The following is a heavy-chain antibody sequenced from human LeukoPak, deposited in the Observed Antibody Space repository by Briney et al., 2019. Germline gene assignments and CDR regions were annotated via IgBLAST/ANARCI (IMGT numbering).Heavy chain of an antibody. Sequence: SETLSLTCSVSTDSTNTYYWTWIRQSPGKGLEWIGHIFHGGSTDYKPSFKNRVTISIDMSRKEFSLKLTSVTVADTAMYYCVRLRWELLAPYFDHWGQGAFVIVSS. CDR2: IFHGGST. CDR3: VRLRWELLAPYFDH. CDR1: TDSTNTYY. J-gene: IGHJ4*02. V-gene: IGHV4-59*01. D-gene: IGHD2-15*01.